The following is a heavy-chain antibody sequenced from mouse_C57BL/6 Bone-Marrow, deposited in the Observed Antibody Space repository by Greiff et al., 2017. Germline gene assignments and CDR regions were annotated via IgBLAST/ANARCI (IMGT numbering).Heavy chain of an antibody. CDR2: IDPNSGST. CDR3: ARSKGGYFDY. J-gene: IGHJ2*01. Sequence: VQLQQPGAELVKPGASVKLSCKASGYTFTSYWMHWVKQRPGQGLEWIGRIDPNSGSTNYNEKFKSKATLTVDKSSSTACMHISSLTSEDSAVYYCARSKGGYFDYWGQGTTLTVSS. CDR1: GYTFTSYW. V-gene: IGHV1-64*01.